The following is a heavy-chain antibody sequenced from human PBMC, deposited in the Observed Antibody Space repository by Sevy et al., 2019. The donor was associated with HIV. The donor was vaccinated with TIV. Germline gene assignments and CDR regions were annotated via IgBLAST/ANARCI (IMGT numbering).Heavy chain of an antibody. D-gene: IGHD1-26*01. CDR1: GFTFSSYN. V-gene: IGHV3-21*06. Sequence: GVSLRLSCVASGFTFSSYNMNWVRQAPGKGLEWVSSISSSSSYVYHADSVKGRFTISRDNAKNSLYLQMNSLRAEDTAVYYCAKWDADRRWFFDYWGQGTLVTVSS. CDR3: AKWDADRRWFFDY. J-gene: IGHJ4*02. CDR2: ISSSSSYV.